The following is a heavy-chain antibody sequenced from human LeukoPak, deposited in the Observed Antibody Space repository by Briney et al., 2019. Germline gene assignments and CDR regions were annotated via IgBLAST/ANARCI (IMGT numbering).Heavy chain of an antibody. CDR3: ARDFRAAMVSDWFDP. V-gene: IGHV1-18*01. CDR2: ISAYNGNT. Sequence: GASVKVSCKASGYTFTSYGISWVRQAPGQGLEWMGWISAYNGNTNYAQKLQGRVTMTGDTSISTAYMELSRLRSDDTAVYYCARDFRAAMVSDWFDPWGQGTLVTVSS. CDR1: GYTFTSYG. J-gene: IGHJ5*02. D-gene: IGHD5-18*01.